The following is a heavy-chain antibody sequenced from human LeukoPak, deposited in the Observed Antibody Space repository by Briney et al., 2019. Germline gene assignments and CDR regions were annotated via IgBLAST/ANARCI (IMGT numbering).Heavy chain of an antibody. CDR1: GYSFNSYW. CDR3: ARTYYYDRSGFFRLYYYYGMDV. CDR2: IYPDDSDT. D-gene: IGHD3-22*01. J-gene: IGHJ6*02. Sequence: GESLKISCKSSGYSFNSYWHGWVRQMPGKGLEWMGIIYPDDSDTRHSPSFQGQVTISADKSIRPAYLQRSSLKASDTAMYFCARTYYYDRSGFFRLYYYYGMDVWGQGTTVTVSS. V-gene: IGHV5-51*01.